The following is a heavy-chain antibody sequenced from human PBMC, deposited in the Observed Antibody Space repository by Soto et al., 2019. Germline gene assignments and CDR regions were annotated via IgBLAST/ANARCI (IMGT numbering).Heavy chain of an antibody. V-gene: IGHV3-9*01. Sequence: SLKISCAASGFTFDDYAMHWGREAPGKGLEWVSGISWNSGRIGYADSVKGRFTISRDNAKNSLYLQMNSLRADDTASYSCATDQNGAAAVTYYYYGMDVWGQGTTVTVSS. CDR3: ATDQNGAAAVTYYYYGMDV. CDR1: GFTFDDYA. J-gene: IGHJ6*02. D-gene: IGHD6-13*01. CDR2: ISWNSGRI.